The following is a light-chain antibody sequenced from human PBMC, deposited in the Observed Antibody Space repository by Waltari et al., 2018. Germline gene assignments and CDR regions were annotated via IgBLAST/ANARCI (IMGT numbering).Light chain of an antibody. J-gene: IGKJ2*01. CDR2: AAS. CDR3: QQSYSILYT. Sequence: DIQMTQSPSSLSASVGDRVTITYRASQSISSFLNWYQQKPGKAPKLLFYAASSLQSGVPSRFRCSGSGTDFTLTISSLQPEDFATYYCQQSYSILYTFGQGTKLEIK. CDR1: QSISSF. V-gene: IGKV1-39*01.